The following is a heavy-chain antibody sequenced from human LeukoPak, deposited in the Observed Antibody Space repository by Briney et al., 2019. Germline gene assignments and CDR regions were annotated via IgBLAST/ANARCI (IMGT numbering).Heavy chain of an antibody. V-gene: IGHV4-39*07. J-gene: IGHJ4*02. CDR3: ARGTLYRGWSYYLDF. D-gene: IGHD6-19*01. CDR1: GGSISSSTYY. Sequence: SETLSLTCTVSGGSISSSTYYWGWIRQPPGKALEWIGSVYYSGTTSYNPSLKSRVTISVDMSKNHFSLRLRSVTAADTAMYYCARGTLYRGWSYYLDFWGQGSQVTVSS. CDR2: VYYSGTT.